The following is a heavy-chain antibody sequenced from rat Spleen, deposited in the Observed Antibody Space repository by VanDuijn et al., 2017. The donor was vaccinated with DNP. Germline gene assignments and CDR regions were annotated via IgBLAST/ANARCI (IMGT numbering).Heavy chain of an antibody. CDR2: INYSGST. CDR1: GYSITSNY. D-gene: IGHD1-6*01. J-gene: IGHJ2*01. CDR3: ARSSSILDYFNY. V-gene: IGHV3-1*01. Sequence: EVLLQESGPGLVKPSQSLSLTCSVTGYSITSNYWGWIRKFPGNKMEWMGYINYSGSTGYNPSLKSRISITRDTSKNQFFLQLNSVTTEDTATYYCARSSSILDYFNYWGQGVMVTVSS.